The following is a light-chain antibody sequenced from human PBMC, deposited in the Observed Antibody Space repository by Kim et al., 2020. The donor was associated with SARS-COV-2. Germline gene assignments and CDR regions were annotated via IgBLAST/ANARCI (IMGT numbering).Light chain of an antibody. CDR1: QIISSF. CDR2: AAS. Sequence: DIQMTQSPSSLSASVGDRVTITCRASQIISSFLNWYQQKAGQAPKLLIYAASSLQSGVPSRFSGSGSWTDFTLTISSLQPEDFATYYCQQSYTTPRTFGQGTKVDIK. J-gene: IGKJ1*01. V-gene: IGKV1-39*01. CDR3: QQSYTTPRT.